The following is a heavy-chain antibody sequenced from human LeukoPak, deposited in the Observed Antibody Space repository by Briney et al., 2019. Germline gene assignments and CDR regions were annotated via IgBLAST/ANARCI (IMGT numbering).Heavy chain of an antibody. J-gene: IGHJ4*02. CDR3: ARRVTGRGTYYFDY. Sequence: SETLSLTCTVSGDSISSNYWSWIRQPPGKGLEWIGYIYYSGSTNYNPALKSRVTISLDTSKNQFSLKLNSVTAADTAVYYCARRVTGRGTYYFDYWGQGTLVTVSS. D-gene: IGHD3-16*01. CDR2: IYYSGST. CDR1: GDSISSNY. V-gene: IGHV4-59*08.